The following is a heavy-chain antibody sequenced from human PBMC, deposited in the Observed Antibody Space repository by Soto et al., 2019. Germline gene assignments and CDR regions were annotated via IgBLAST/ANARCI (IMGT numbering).Heavy chain of an antibody. Sequence: SVKVSCKASGFTFTSSAVQWVRQARGQRLEWIGWIVVGSGNTNYAQKFQERVTITRDMSTSTAYMELSSLRSEDTAVYYCAAANTAMGKFDYWGQGTLVTVSS. V-gene: IGHV1-58*01. CDR2: IVVGSGNT. CDR3: AAANTAMGKFDY. CDR1: GFTFTSSA. J-gene: IGHJ4*02. D-gene: IGHD5-18*01.